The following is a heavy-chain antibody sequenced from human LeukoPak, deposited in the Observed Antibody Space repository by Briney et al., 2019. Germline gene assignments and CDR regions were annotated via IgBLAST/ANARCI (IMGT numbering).Heavy chain of an antibody. J-gene: IGHJ6*02. CDR1: GFTFSSYG. CDR3: AKDQVVAPGGLYGMDV. D-gene: IGHD2-15*01. V-gene: IGHV3-30*18. CDR2: ISFDGSNK. Sequence: GGSLRLSCAASGFTFSSYGMHWVRQPPGKGLEWVAVISFDGSNKYYADSVKGRFTISRENSKNTLYLQMNSLRAEDTAVYYCAKDQVVAPGGLYGMDVWGQGTTVTVSS.